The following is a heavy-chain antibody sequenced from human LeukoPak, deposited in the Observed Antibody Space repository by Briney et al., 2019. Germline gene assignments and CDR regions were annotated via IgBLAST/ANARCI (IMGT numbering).Heavy chain of an antibody. V-gene: IGHV3-21*01. Sequence: GGSLRLSCAASGFTFNSYSMNWFRQAPGKGLEWVSSISSSSRFIYYADSVKGRFTISRDNAKNSLYLQMTSLRAADTAVYYCARDRESYCSGGRCSNFDYWAQGTLVTVSS. J-gene: IGHJ4*02. CDR1: GFTFNSYS. CDR2: ISSSSRFI. D-gene: IGHD2-15*01. CDR3: ARDRESYCSGGRCSNFDY.